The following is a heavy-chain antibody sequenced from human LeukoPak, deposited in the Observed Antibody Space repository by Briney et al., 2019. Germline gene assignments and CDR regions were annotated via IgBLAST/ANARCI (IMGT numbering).Heavy chain of an antibody. D-gene: IGHD6-13*01. CDR3: ARALLEAAAGKYWFDP. CDR2: TYYRSKWYN. V-gene: IGHV6-1*01. J-gene: IGHJ5*02. Sequence: SQTLSLTCAISGDSVSSNSAAWNWIRQSPSRGLEWLGRTYYRSKWYNYYAVSVKSRITINPDTSKNQFSLQLNSVSPEDTAVYYCARALLEAAAGKYWFDPWGQGTLVTVSS. CDR1: GDSVSSNSAA.